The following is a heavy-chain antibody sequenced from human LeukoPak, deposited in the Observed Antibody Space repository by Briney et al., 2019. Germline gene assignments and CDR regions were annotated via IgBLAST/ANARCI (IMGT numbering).Heavy chain of an antibody. V-gene: IGHV3-66*02. CDR3: ARDSNYDY. Sequence: GGSLRLSCAASGFTFSSYAMHWVRQAPGKGLEWVSVLYSGGPTYYADSVKGRFTISRDNSKNTVYLQMNSLRAEDTAVYYCARDSNYDYWGQGTLVTVSS. CDR1: GFTFSSYA. J-gene: IGHJ4*02. CDR2: LYSGGPT. D-gene: IGHD6-13*01.